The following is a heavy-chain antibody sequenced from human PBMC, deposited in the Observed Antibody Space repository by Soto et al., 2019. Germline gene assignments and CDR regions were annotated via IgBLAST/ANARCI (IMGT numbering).Heavy chain of an antibody. J-gene: IGHJ6*02. CDR2: ISGSGGST. V-gene: IGHV3-23*01. D-gene: IGHD3-3*01. CDR3: AKDRDFWSGYFRYYYYGMDV. CDR1: GFTFSSYA. Sequence: SLRLSCAASGFTFSSYAMSWVRQAPGKGLEWVSAISGSGGSTYYADSVKGRFTISRDNSKNTLYLQMNSLRAEDTAVYYCAKDRDFWSGYFRYYYYGMDVWGQGTTVTVSS.